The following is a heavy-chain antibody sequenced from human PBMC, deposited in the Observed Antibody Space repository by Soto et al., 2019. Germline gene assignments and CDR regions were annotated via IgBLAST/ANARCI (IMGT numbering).Heavy chain of an antibody. CDR2: INTDGSGT. J-gene: IGHJ4*02. CDR1: GFIFSSDW. Sequence: EVQLVESGGGLVQPGGSRRLSCAASGFIFSSDWMHWVRQAPGGGLVWVSRINTDGSGTTYADSVKGRFTISRENSKDTLYLQMNSLRAEDTAVYYFARDRPGEQYCFDFWGQGILVTVSS. D-gene: IGHD6-6*01. V-gene: IGHV3-74*01. CDR3: ARDRPGEQYCFDF.